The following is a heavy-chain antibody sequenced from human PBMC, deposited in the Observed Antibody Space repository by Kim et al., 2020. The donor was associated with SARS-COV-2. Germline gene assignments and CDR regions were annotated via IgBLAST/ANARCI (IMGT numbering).Heavy chain of an antibody. CDR1: GFTFSSYW. Sequence: GGSLRLSCAASGFTFSSYWMSWVRQASGKGLEWVANIKQDGSEKYYVDSVKGRFTISRDNAKNSLYLQMNSVRDEDTAGYYCSRASELRLLCDGQYYFDYWGQRTLVTVSS. CDR2: IKQDGSEK. D-gene: IGHD3-3*01. J-gene: IGHJ4*02. V-gene: IGHV3-7*01. CDR3: SRASELRLLCDGQYYFDY.